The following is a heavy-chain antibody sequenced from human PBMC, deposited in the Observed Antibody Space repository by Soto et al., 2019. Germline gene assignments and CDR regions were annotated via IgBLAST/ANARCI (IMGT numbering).Heavy chain of an antibody. J-gene: IGHJ6*02. CDR3: ARVSSPSYYYYGMDV. V-gene: IGHV3-21*01. CDR2: ISSSSSYI. Sequence: EVQLVESGGGLVKPGGSLRLSCAASGFTFSSYSMNWVRQAPGKGLEWVSSISSSSSYIYYADSVKGRFTISRDNAKNSLYLQMNSMRAEDTAVYYCARVSSPSYYYYGMDVWGQGTTVTASS. CDR1: GFTFSSYS.